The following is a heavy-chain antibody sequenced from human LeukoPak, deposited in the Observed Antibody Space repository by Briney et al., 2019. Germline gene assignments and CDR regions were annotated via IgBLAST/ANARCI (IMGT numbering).Heavy chain of an antibody. J-gene: IGHJ4*02. CDR2: INHSGNT. CDR1: GGSFSGYY. CDR3: ARGYAKVAAVRGSIITGAIYFDS. D-gene: IGHD3-10*01. Sequence: SETLSLTCAVYGGSFSGYYWSWIRQPPGKGLEWIGEINHSGNTDNSPTLKSRVTMSVDTSKNQFSLNLSSVTAADTAVYYCARGYAKVAAVRGSIITGAIYFDSWGQGTLVSVSS. V-gene: IGHV4-34*01.